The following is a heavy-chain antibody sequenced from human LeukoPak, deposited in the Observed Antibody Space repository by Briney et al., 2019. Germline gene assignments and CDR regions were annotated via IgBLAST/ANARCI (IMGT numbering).Heavy chain of an antibody. J-gene: IGHJ5*02. D-gene: IGHD6-13*01. CDR2: INHSGST. Sequence: PSETLSLTCAVYGGSFSGYYWSRIRQPPGKGLEWIGEINHSGSTNYNPSLKSRVTISVDTSKNQFSLKLSSVTAADTAVYYCARGGSSSPWLNWFDPWGQGTLVTVSS. V-gene: IGHV4-34*01. CDR1: GGSFSGYY. CDR3: ARGGSSSPWLNWFDP.